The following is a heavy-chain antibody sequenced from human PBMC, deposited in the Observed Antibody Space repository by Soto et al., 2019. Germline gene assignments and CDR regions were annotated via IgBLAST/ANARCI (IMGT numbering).Heavy chain of an antibody. CDR1: GYTFNTYG. CDR3: ARRLGSYYCGVDV. CDR2: ISTYNGNT. V-gene: IGHV1-18*01. Sequence: QVQLVQSGGEVKKPGAAVKVSCKASGYTFNTYGISWVRQAPGQGLEWMGWISTYNGNTNSAQKLQDRITMTIDTSTTTAYMELRSLRSGDTAVYYWARRLGSYYCGVDVWGQGTKVTVSS. D-gene: IGHD3-16*01. J-gene: IGHJ6*02.